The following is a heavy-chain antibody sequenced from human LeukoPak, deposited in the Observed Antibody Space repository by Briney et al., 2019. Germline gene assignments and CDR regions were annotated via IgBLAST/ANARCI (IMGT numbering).Heavy chain of an antibody. J-gene: IGHJ4*02. CDR3: AKDQKPTKAVAGLDY. CDR1: GFTFSSYA. D-gene: IGHD2-15*01. V-gene: IGHV3-30*18. CDR2: ISDDGSHK. Sequence: GGSLRLSCAASGFTFSSYAMHWVRQAPGKGLEWVALISDDGSHKNYADSVKGRFTISRDNSKNTLYLQMNSLRAEDTAVFYCAKDQKPTKAVAGLDYWGQGTLVTVSS.